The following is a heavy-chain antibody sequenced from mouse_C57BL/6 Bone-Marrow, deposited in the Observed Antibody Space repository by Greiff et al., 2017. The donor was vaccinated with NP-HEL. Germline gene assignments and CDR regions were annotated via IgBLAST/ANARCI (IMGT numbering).Heavy chain of an antibody. CDR1: GYAFSSSW. V-gene: IGHV1-82*01. CDR2: IYPGDGDT. J-gene: IGHJ4*01. Sequence: LQESGPELVKPGASVKISCKASGYAFSSSWMNWVKQRPGKGLEWIGRIYPGDGDTNYNGKFKGKATLTADKSSSTAYMQLSSLTSEDSAVYFCVEGKRDAMDYWGQGTSVTVSS. CDR3: VEGKRDAMDY.